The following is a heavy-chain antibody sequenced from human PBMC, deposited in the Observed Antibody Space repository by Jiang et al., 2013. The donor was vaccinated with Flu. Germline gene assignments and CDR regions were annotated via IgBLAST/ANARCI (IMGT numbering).Heavy chain of an antibody. CDR1: GFSLSTSGMC. CDR3: ARIQGDDSSGPYIGWFDP. V-gene: IGHV2-70*01. Sequence: KPTQTLTLTCTFSGFSLSTSGMCVSWIRQPPGKALEWLALIDWDDDKYYSTSLKTRLTISKDTSKNQVVLTMTNMDPVDTATYYCARIQGDDSSGPYIGWFDPWGQGTLVTVSS. CDR2: IDWDDDK. J-gene: IGHJ5*02. D-gene: IGHD3-22*01.